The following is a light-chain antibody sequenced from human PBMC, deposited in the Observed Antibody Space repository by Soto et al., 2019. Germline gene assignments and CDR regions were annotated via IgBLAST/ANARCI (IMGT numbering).Light chain of an antibody. J-gene: IGKJ1*01. CDR2: KAS. CDR1: QSISSW. V-gene: IGKV1-5*03. Sequence: DIQMTQSPSTLSASIGDRVTITCRASQSISSWLAWYQQKPGKAPKLLIYKASSLESGVPSRFSGSGSGTEFTLTISSLQPDDSATYYCQQYNSYSLSWTFGQGTKVDIK. CDR3: QQYNSYSLSWT.